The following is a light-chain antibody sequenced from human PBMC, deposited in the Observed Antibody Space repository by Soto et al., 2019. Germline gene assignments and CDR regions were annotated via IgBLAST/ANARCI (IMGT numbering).Light chain of an antibody. V-gene: IGLV2-11*01. J-gene: IGLJ1*01. CDR1: SSDVGGYNY. CDR2: DVS. CDR3: CSYAGSYTWV. Sequence: QSALTQPRSVSGSPGQSVTISCPGTSSDVGGYNYVSWYQQHPGKAPKLMIYDVSKRPSGVPDRFSGSKSGNTASLTISGLQAEDEAEYYCCSYAGSYTWVFGTGTKLTVL.